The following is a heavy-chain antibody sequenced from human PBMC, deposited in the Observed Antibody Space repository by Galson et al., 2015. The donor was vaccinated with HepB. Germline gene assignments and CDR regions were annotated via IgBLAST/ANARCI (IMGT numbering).Heavy chain of an antibody. CDR1: GFTFSSYE. V-gene: IGHV3-21*01. Sequence: SLRLSCAASGFTFSSYEMNWVRQAPGKGLEWVSSISNSSSYIYYADSVKGRFTNSRDNAKNSLYLQMNSLRAEDTAVYYCASIAAAGTAYWGQGTLVTVSS. CDR3: ASIAAAGTAY. CDR2: ISNSSSYI. D-gene: IGHD6-13*01. J-gene: IGHJ4*02.